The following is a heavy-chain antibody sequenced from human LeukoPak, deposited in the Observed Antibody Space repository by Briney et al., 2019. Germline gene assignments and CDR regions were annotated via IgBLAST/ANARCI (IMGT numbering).Heavy chain of an antibody. CDR3: AASQDIVVVVASTRWFDP. CDR1: GGSFSGYY. D-gene: IGHD2-15*01. J-gene: IGHJ5*02. CDR2: INHSGST. Sequence: SETLSLTCAVYGGSFSGYYWSWIRQPPGKGLEWIGEINHSGSTNYNPSLKSRVTISVDTSKNQFSLKLSSVTAADTAVYYCAASQDIVVVVASTRWFDPWGQGTLVTVSS. V-gene: IGHV4-34*01.